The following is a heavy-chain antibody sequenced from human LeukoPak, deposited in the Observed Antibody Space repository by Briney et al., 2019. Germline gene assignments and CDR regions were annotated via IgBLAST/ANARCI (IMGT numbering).Heavy chain of an antibody. CDR2: ISDDGGNK. CDR3: ARDHSLASADYYFDY. D-gene: IGHD6-13*01. Sequence: PGGSLRFSCEASGFTFSRYLMHWVRQAQGKGLEWVSVISDDGGNKYHADSVKGRFTISRDNSKNTLYLQMNSLRAEDTAVYYCARDHSLASADYYFDYWGQGTLVTVSS. V-gene: IGHV3-30*04. CDR1: GFTFSRYL. J-gene: IGHJ4*02.